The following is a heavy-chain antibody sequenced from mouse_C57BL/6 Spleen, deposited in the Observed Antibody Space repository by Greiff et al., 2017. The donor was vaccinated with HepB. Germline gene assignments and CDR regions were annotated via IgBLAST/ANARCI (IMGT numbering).Heavy chain of an antibody. Sequence: EVQLQESGPGLVKPSQSLSLTCSVTGYSITSGYYWNWIRQFPGNKLEWMGYISYDGSNNYNPSLKNRISITRDTSKNQFFLKLNSVTTEDTATYYCARTYPYFDVWGTGTTVTVSS. V-gene: IGHV3-6*01. CDR3: ARTYPYFDV. CDR1: GYSITSGYY. CDR2: ISYDGSN. D-gene: IGHD5-1*01. J-gene: IGHJ1*03.